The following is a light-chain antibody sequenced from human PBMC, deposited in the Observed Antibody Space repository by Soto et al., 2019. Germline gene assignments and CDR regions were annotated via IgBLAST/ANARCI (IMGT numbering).Light chain of an antibody. CDR2: DVS. Sequence: QSVLTQPPSVSGSPGQSVTISCTGTSSDVGGYNYVSWYQQHPGKAPKLMIYDVSNRPSGVSNRFSRSKSGNTASLTISGIQVEEEAEYSYYSCTSTGTYVVFGGGTQLTVL. CDR3: YSCTSTGTYVV. CDR1: SSDVGGYNY. V-gene: IGLV2-14*01. J-gene: IGLJ2*01.